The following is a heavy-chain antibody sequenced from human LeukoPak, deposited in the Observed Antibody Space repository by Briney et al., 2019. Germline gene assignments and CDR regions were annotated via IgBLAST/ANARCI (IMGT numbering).Heavy chain of an antibody. J-gene: IGHJ5*01. CDR3: AREKFDS. V-gene: IGHV3-30*14. Sequence: QAGGSLRLSCAASGFAFSNFAMHWVRQAPGKGLEWEAVVSYEGTIKYYSDSAKGRFTISRDNSNSLISLQMDNLTTEDTAVYYCAREKFDSWGQGTLVIVSP. CDR2: VSYEGTIK. CDR1: GFAFSNFA.